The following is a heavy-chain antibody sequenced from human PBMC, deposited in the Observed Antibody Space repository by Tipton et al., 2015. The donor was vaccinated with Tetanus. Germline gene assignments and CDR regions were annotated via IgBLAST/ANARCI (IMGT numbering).Heavy chain of an antibody. D-gene: IGHD2-2*01. CDR3: ARLTCSSPSCYYFFYYYVDV. CDR1: GDSIRSEDYY. CDR2: IYYSGST. Sequence: TLSLTCSVSGDSIRSEDYYWGWIRQSPGKGLEWLGYIYYSGSTYNNPSLKSRVSLSLDASKNLFSLSLNSVTAADSATYYCARLTCSSPSCYYFFYYYVDVCGTGTAVAVSS. J-gene: IGHJ6*03. V-gene: IGHV4-30-4*01.